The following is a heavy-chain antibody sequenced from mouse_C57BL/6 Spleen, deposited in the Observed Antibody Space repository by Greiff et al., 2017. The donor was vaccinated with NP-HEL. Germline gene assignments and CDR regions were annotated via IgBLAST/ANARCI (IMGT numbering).Heavy chain of an antibody. Sequence: VQLQQSGPELVKPGASVKISCKASGYAFSSSWMNWVKQRPGKGLEWIGRIYPGDGDTNYNGKFKGKATLTADKSSSTAYMQLSSLTSGESAVYFCASCPVVDTNWYFEGWGTGATVTV. CDR3: ASCPVVDTNWYFEG. V-gene: IGHV1-82*01. D-gene: IGHD1-1*01. CDR2: IYPGDGDT. J-gene: IGHJ1*03. CDR1: GYAFSSSW.